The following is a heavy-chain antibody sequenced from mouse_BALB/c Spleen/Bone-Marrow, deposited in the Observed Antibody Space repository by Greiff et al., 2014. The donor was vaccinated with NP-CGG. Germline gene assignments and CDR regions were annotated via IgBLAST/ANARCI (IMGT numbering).Heavy chain of an antibody. CDR1: GFSLTGYG. CDR2: IWDDGSI. Sequence: LVESGPGLVAPSQSLSITCTVSGFSLTGYGVNWVRQPPGKGLEWLGIIWDDGSIAYNSALKSRLSISKDNSKSQFFLKMNSLQTADTARYYCARAPNWDGGAWFAYWGQGTLVTVSA. CDR3: ARAPNWDGGAWFAY. V-gene: IGHV2-6-7*01. D-gene: IGHD4-1*01. J-gene: IGHJ3*01.